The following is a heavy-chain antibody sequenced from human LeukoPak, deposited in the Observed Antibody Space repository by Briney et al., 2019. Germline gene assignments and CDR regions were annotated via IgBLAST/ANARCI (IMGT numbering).Heavy chain of an antibody. CDR2: ISSSASTV. V-gene: IGHV3-48*03. J-gene: IGHJ3*02. CDR3: ATGPDAFDI. CDR1: GFTFSIYE. Sequence: QSGGSLRLSCAASGFTFSIYEMNWVRQAPGKGMEWLSYISSSASTVYYADSMKGRLTISRGNAKNSLYLQMNSLRAEDTAVYYCATGPDAFDIWGQGTMVSVSS.